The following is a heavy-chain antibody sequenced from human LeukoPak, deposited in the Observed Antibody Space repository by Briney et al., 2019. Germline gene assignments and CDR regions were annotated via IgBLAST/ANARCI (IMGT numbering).Heavy chain of an antibody. D-gene: IGHD5-12*01. CDR2: IIPILGIA. Sequence: GASVKVSCKASGGTFSSYTISWVRQALGQGLEWMGRIIPILGIANYAQKFQGRVTITADKSTSTAYMELSSLRSEDTAVYYCASERQSRSYSGYDLGFDYWGQGTLVTVSS. CDR3: ASERQSRSYSGYDLGFDY. V-gene: IGHV1-69*02. J-gene: IGHJ4*02. CDR1: GGTFSSYT.